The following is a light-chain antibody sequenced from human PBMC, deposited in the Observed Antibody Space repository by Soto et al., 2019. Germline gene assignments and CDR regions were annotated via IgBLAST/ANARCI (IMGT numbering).Light chain of an antibody. CDR3: QQSYSTRWT. CDR2: AAS. V-gene: IGKV1-39*01. J-gene: IGKJ1*01. CDR1: QSISSY. Sequence: DIQMTQSPSSLSASVGDRVTITCRASQSISSYLNWYQQKPGKAPKLLIYAASSLQSGVPSRFSGSGSGTDFTLTISSLQPEDFATYYCQQSYSTRWTFGQGTMVDIK.